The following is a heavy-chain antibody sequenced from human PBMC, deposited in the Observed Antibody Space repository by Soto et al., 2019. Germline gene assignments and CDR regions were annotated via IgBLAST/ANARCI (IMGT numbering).Heavy chain of an antibody. J-gene: IGHJ4*02. CDR3: ARSLYSSGWLDFDY. Sequence: GSLRLSCAASGFTFSSYWMHWVRQAPGKGLVWVSRINSDGSSTSYADSVKGRFTIFRDNAKNTLYLQMNSLRAEDTAVYYCARSLYSSGWLDFDYWGQGTLVTVSS. V-gene: IGHV3-74*01. CDR1: GFTFSSYW. CDR2: INSDGSST. D-gene: IGHD6-19*01.